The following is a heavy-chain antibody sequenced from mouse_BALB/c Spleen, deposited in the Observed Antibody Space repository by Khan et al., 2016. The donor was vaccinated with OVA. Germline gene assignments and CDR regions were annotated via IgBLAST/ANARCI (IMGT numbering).Heavy chain of an antibody. CDR2: IWSDGST. V-gene: IGHV2-6-1*01. J-gene: IGHJ4*01. Sequence: QVQLKQSGPGLVAPSQSLSITCTISGFSLTNYGVHWVRQPPGKGLEWLVVIWSDGSTTYNSALKSRLSISKDNSKSQVFIKMNSIQTDDTAMYYCARQPYYHYYIMDYWGQGTSVTVSS. CDR3: ARQPYYHYYIMDY. D-gene: IGHD2-10*01. CDR1: GFSLTNYG.